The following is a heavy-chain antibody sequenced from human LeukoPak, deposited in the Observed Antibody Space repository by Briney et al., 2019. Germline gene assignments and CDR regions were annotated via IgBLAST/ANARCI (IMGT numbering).Heavy chain of an antibody. Sequence: GASVKVSCKVSGYTLTELSMHWVRQAPGQGLEWMGIINPSSGSTTYAQKFQGRVTMTRDTSTSTVYMDLSSLRSEDTAVYYCARDHSSQGAFHIWGQGTMVTVSS. CDR1: GYTLTELS. CDR2: INPSSGST. CDR3: ARDHSSQGAFHI. D-gene: IGHD2-2*01. V-gene: IGHV1-46*01. J-gene: IGHJ3*02.